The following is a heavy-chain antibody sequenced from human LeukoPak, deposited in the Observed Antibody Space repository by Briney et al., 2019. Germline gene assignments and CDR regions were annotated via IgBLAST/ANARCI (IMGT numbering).Heavy chain of an antibody. V-gene: IGHV3-9*01. J-gene: IGHJ4*02. D-gene: IGHD3-3*01. CDR1: GFTFDDYA. CDR2: ISWNSGSI. CDR3: AKDKHYDFWSGYYSFGY. Sequence: GGSLRLSCAASGFTFDDYAMHWVRQAPGKGLEWVSGISWNSGSIGYADSVKGRFTISRDNAKNSLYLQMNSLRAEDTALYYCAKDKHYDFWSGYYSFGYWGQGTLVTVSS.